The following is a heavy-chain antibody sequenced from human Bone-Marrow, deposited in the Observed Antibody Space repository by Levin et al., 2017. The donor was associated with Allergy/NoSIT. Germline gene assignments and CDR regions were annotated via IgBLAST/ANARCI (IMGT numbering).Heavy chain of an antibody. CDR1: GYTFTSYD. J-gene: IGHJ5*02. Sequence: GESLKISCKASGYTFTSYDINWVRQATGQGLEWMGWMNPNSGNTGYAQKFQGRVTMTRNTSISTAYMELSSLRSEDTAVYYCARGIVVVVAAVHWFDPWGQGTLVTVSS. D-gene: IGHD2-15*01. CDR2: MNPNSGNT. CDR3: ARGIVVVVAAVHWFDP. V-gene: IGHV1-8*01.